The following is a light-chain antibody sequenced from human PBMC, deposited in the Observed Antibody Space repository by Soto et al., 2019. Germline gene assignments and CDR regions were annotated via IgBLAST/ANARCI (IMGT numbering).Light chain of an antibody. CDR2: GAS. CDR1: QSVSSIY. V-gene: IGKV3-20*01. J-gene: IGKJ3*01. CDR3: QQYGDSPFT. Sequence: EIVLTQSPGTLSLSPGERATLSCRASQSVSSIYLAWYQQKAGQAPRLVIYGASNRATGVPDRFSGSGSGTVFTLTISRLEPEDFAVYYCQQYGDSPFTFGPGTKVDIK.